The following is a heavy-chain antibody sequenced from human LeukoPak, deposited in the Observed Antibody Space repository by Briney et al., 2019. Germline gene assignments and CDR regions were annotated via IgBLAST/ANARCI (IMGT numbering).Heavy chain of an antibody. J-gene: IGHJ5*02. CDR3: ARRITYYDFWSGPTPANWFDP. D-gene: IGHD3-3*01. Sequence: GESLQISCKGSGYSFTSYWIGWVRQMPGKGLEWMGIIYPGDSDTRYSPSFQGQVTISADKSISTAYLQWSSLKASDTAMYYCARRITYYDFWSGPTPANWFDPWGQGTLVTVSS. CDR2: IYPGDSDT. V-gene: IGHV5-51*01. CDR1: GYSFTSYW.